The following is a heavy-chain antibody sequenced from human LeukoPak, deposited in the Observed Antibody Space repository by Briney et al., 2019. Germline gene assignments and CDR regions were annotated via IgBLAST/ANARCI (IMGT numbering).Heavy chain of an antibody. D-gene: IGHD6-13*01. J-gene: IGHJ3*02. CDR2: ISYDGSNK. CDR1: GFTFSSYA. V-gene: IGHV3-30*04. Sequence: PGRSLRLSCAASGFTFSSYAMHWVRQAPGKGLEWVAVISYDGSNKYYADSVKGRFTVSRDNSKNTLYLQMNSLRAEDTAVYYRARDQRWYDDAFDIWGQGTMVTVSS. CDR3: ARDQRWYDDAFDI.